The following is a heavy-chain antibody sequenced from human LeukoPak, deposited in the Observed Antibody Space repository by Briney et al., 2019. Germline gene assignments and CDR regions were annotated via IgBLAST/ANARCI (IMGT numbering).Heavy chain of an antibody. D-gene: IGHD6-13*01. Sequence: GGSLRLSCAASGFTFSSYSMNWVRQAPGKGLEWVSSISSSSNYIYYADSVKGRFTISRDNAKNSLYLQMNSLRAEDTAVYYCAREGQAAAGTPNSYWGQGTLVTVSS. CDR3: AREGQAAAGTPNSY. CDR1: GFTFSSYS. V-gene: IGHV3-21*01. CDR2: ISSSSNYI. J-gene: IGHJ4*02.